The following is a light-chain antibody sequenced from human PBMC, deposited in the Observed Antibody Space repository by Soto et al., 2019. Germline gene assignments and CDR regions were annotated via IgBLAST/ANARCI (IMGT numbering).Light chain of an antibody. J-gene: IGLJ2*01. V-gene: IGLV2-14*03. CDR3: SSYTSSSTLV. CDR2: DVS. Sequence: QSALTQPASVSGSPGQSITISCTGTSSDVGGYKYVSWYQQHPGKAPKYMIYDVSKRPSGVSNRFSGSKSGNTASLTISGLKAEDEADYYCSSYTSSSTLVFGGGTKLTVL. CDR1: SSDVGGYKY.